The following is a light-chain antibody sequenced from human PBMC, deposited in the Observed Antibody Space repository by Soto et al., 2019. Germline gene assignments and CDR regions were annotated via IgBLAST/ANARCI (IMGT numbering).Light chain of an antibody. CDR2: GNS. J-gene: IGLJ2*01. CDR3: QSYDSSVSGSV. V-gene: IGLV1-40*01. Sequence: QSVLTQPPSVSGAPGQRVTISCTGSSSNIGAGYDVHWYQQLPGTAPKLLIYGNSNRPSGVPDRFSGSKSGTSASLAITGLQAEDEADYYCQSYDSSVSGSVFGGGTVHTVL. CDR1: SSNIGAGYD.